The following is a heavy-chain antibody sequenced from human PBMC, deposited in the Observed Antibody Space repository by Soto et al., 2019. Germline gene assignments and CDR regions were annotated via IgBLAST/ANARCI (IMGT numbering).Heavy chain of an antibody. D-gene: IGHD3-22*01. J-gene: IGHJ4*02. CDR1: GFTFGSFA. CDR3: ARDPDSSGYYVFDY. V-gene: IGHV3-30-3*01. Sequence: GGSLRLSCAASGFTFGSFAMHWVRQAPGRGLEWVAAMSYDGSNNHYADSVRGRFTISRDNYKNTLYLQMNSLRAEGTAVYYCARDPDSSGYYVFDYWGRGTLVTVSS. CDR2: MSYDGSNN.